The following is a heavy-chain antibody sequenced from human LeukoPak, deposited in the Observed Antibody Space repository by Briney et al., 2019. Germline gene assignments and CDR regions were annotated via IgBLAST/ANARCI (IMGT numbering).Heavy chain of an antibody. V-gene: IGHV4-61*01. D-gene: IGHD3-9*01. CDR2: ISFSGST. CDR1: RGSVNSGSYY. J-gene: IGHJ4*02. Sequence: KPSETLSLTCTVARGSVNSGSYYWSWIRQPPGKGLEWIGYISFSGSTNYNPSLKSRVTISVDTSKNQFSLRLSSVTAADTAVYYCARGRMTGVFDYWGQGTLSTVSS. CDR3: ARGRMTGVFDY.